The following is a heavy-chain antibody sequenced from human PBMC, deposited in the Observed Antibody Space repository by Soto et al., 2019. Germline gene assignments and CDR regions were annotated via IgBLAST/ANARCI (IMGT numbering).Heavy chain of an antibody. CDR1: GFTFSSYG. V-gene: IGHV3-30*18. D-gene: IGHD3-10*01. CDR2: ISYDGSNK. CDR3: AKDFGSGSSDY. Sequence: QVQLVESGGGVVQPGRSLRLSCAASGFTFSSYGMHWVRQAPGKGLEWVAVISYDGSNKYYADSVKGRFTISRDNSKNTPYLQMNSLRAEDTAVYYCAKDFGSGSSDYWGQGTLVTVSS. J-gene: IGHJ4*02.